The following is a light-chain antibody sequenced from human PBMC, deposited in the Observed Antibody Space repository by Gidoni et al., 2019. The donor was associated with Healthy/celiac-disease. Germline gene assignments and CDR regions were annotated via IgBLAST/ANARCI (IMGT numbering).Light chain of an antibody. CDR3: QSYDSSNWV. CDR1: SGSIASNY. CDR2: EDN. J-gene: IGLJ2*01. Sequence: FMLTQPHSVSESPGKTVTISCTRSSGSIASNYVQWYQQRPGSAPTTVIYEDNQRPSGVPDRFSGSIDSSSNSAYLTISGLKTEDEADYYCQSYDSSNWVFGGGTKLTVL. V-gene: IGLV6-57*03.